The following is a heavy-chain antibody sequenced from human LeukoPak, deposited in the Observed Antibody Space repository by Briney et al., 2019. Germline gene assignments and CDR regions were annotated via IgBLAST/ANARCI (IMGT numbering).Heavy chain of an antibody. CDR1: GGSFSGYY. CDR3: ARVRGYYDSSGYRFDY. J-gene: IGHJ4*02. Sequence: PSETLSLTCAVYGGSFSGYYWSWIRQPPGKGLEWIGEINHSGSTNYNPSLKSRVTISVDTSKNQFSLKLSSVTAADTAVYCCARVRGYYDSSGYRFDYWGQGTLVTVPS. D-gene: IGHD3-22*01. V-gene: IGHV4-34*01. CDR2: INHSGST.